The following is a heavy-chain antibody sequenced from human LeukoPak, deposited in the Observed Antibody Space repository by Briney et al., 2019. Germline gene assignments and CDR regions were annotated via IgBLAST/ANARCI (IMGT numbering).Heavy chain of an antibody. Sequence: SETLSLTCAVSGYSISSGYFWGWIRRPPGRGLEWIGSIDHSGTAYYNTSLKSRATISVDTSKNQFSLRLSSVTAADTAVYYCATTDGRDGYIGCFGYWGQGTLVTVSS. CDR2: IDHSGTA. CDR1: GYSISSGYF. V-gene: IGHV4-38-2*01. J-gene: IGHJ4*02. CDR3: ATTDGRDGYIGCFGY. D-gene: IGHD5-24*01.